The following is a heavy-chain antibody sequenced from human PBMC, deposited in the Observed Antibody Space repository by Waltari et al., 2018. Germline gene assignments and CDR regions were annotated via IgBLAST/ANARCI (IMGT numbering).Heavy chain of an antibody. CDR2: IYYRGNT. Sequence: QVQLQESGPGLVKPSETLSLTCTVSGGSISSYYWSWIRQPPGKGLEWIGYIYYRGNTNYHPPLKSRVTISGDTSKNQFSLKLSSVTAADTAVYYCAAYYDFFRGGEYFDYWGQGTLVTVSS. CDR3: AAYYDFFRGGEYFDY. J-gene: IGHJ4*02. V-gene: IGHV4-59*08. D-gene: IGHD3-3*01. CDR1: GGSISSYY.